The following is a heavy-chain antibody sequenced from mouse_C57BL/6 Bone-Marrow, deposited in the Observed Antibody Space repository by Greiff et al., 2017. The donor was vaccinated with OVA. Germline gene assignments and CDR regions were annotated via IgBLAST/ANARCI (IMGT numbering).Heavy chain of an antibody. J-gene: IGHJ3*01. CDR2: IHPNSGST. V-gene: IGHV1-64*01. D-gene: IGHD2-10*01. CDR1: GYTFTSYC. Sequence: QVQLQQPGAELVKPGASVKLSCKASGYTFTSYCMHWVKQRPGHGLEWIGMIHPNSGSTNYNEKFKSKATLTVDKSSSTAYMQLSSLTSEDSAVYYCARLGPSLLSGAYWGQGTLVTVSA. CDR3: ARLGPSLLSGAY.